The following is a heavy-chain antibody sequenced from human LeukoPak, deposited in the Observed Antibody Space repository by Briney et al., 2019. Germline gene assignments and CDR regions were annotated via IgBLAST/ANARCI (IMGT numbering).Heavy chain of an antibody. CDR3: ARDGAPFDY. V-gene: IGHV3-7*04. CDR1: GFTFSSYA. Sequence: GSLRLSCAVSGFTFSSYAMSWVRQAPGKGLEWVANMKQDGSEKYYVASVKGRFTISRDNAKNSLYLQMNSLRAEDTAVYYCARDGAPFDYWGQGTLVTVSS. D-gene: IGHD3-16*01. J-gene: IGHJ4*02. CDR2: MKQDGSEK.